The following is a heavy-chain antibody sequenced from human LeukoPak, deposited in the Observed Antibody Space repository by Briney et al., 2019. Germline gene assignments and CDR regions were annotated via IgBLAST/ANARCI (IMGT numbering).Heavy chain of an antibody. Sequence: GGSLRLSCAASGFTFSSYSMNWVRQAPGKGLEWVSYISSSGGTIYDADSVRGRFTISRDNAKNSLYLQMNSLRDEDTAVYYCARDALWFGDLNWFDPWGQGTLVTVSS. CDR3: ARDALWFGDLNWFDP. D-gene: IGHD3-10*01. J-gene: IGHJ5*02. V-gene: IGHV3-48*02. CDR1: GFTFSSYS. CDR2: ISSSGGTI.